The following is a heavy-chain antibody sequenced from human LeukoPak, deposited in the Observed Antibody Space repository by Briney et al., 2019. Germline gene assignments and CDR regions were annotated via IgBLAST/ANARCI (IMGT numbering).Heavy chain of an antibody. J-gene: IGHJ4*02. V-gene: IGHV3-33*06. CDR1: GFTYSSYG. CDR2: IWYDGSNK. Sequence: GRSLRLSCAASGFTYSSYGMQWVRQAPGKGLEWVAVIWYDGSNKYYADSVKGRFTISRDNSKNTLYLQMNSLRAEDTAVYYCAKISDYGDYVAYWGQGTLVTVSS. D-gene: IGHD4-17*01. CDR3: AKISDYGDYVAY.